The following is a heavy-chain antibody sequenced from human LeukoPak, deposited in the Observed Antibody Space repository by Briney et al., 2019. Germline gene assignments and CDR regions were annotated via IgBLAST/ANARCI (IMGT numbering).Heavy chain of an antibody. CDR2: IHPEGNEK. Sequence: PGGSLRLSCAVSGFTFSNFWMSWVRQAPGRGLEWVANIHPEGNEKYHVESVKGRFTISRDNAKKLLFLQMNGLRVEDTAVYYCARGDDFSGDHWGQGTLVTVSS. CDR3: ARGDDFSGDH. D-gene: IGHD1-1*01. V-gene: IGHV3-7*04. CDR1: GFTFSNFW. J-gene: IGHJ4*02.